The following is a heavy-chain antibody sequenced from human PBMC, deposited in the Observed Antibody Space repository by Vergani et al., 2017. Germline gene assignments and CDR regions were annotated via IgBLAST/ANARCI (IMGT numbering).Heavy chain of an antibody. CDR2: IIPIFGTA. V-gene: IGHV1-69*05. CDR1: GGTFSSYA. CDR3: ARSRAFTISYYFYMDV. D-gene: IGHD3-3*01. Sequence: QVQLVQSGAEVKKPGSSVKVSCKASGGTFSSYAISWVRQAPGQVLEWMGGIIPIFGTANYAQKFQGRVNITTDESTSTAYMELSSLRSEDTAVYYCARSRAFTISYYFYMDVWGKGTTVTVSS. J-gene: IGHJ6*03.